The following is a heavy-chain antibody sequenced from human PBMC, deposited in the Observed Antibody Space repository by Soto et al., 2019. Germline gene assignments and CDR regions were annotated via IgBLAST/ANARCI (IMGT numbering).Heavy chain of an antibody. Sequence: SETLSLTCTVSCGSISSYYWSWIRQPPGKGLEWIGYIYYSGSTNYNPSLKSRVTISVDTSKNQFSLKLSSVTAADTAVYYCARSGYCSSTSCYPRPDYYGMDVWGQGTTVTVSS. J-gene: IGHJ6*02. CDR2: IYYSGST. CDR1: CGSISSYY. D-gene: IGHD2-2*03. CDR3: ARSGYCSSTSCYPRPDYYGMDV. V-gene: IGHV4-59*01.